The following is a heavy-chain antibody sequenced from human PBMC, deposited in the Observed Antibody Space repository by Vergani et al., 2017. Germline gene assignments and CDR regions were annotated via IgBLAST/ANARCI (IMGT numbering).Heavy chain of an antibody. Sequence: QVQLVQSGAEVKKPGASVKVSCKASGYTFTSYGISWVRQAPGQGLEWMGWIIPIFGTANYAQKFQGRVTITADKSTSTAYMELSSLRSEHTAVYYCAXGEWVPAAILGYYYMDVWGKGTTVTVSS. CDR3: AXGEWVPAAILGYYYMDV. CDR2: IIPIFGTA. D-gene: IGHD2-2*02. CDR1: GYTFTSYG. V-gene: IGHV1-69*06. J-gene: IGHJ6*03.